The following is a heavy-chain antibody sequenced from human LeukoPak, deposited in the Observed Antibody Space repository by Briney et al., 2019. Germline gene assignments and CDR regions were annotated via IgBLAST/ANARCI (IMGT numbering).Heavy chain of an antibody. CDR1: GFTFSSYS. CDR2: ISSSSSYI. D-gene: IGHD4-17*01. CDR3: ARRDGDYFYYFDY. V-gene: IGHV3-21*01. Sequence: GGSLRLSCAASGFTFSSYSMNWVRQAPGKGLEWVSSISSSSSYIYYADSVKGRFTISRDNAKNSLYLQMSSLRAEDTAVYYCARRDGDYFYYFDYWGQGTLVTVSS. J-gene: IGHJ4*02.